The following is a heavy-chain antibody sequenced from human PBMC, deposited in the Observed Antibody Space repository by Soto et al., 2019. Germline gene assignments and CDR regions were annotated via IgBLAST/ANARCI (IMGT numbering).Heavy chain of an antibody. V-gene: IGHV1-2*04. CDR2: INPNSGGT. J-gene: IGHJ6*02. D-gene: IGHD2-2*01. Sequence: GASVKVSCKASGYTFTGYYMHWVRQAPGQGLEWVGWINPNSGGTDYAQKFQGWVTMTRDTSISTAYMELSRLRSDDTAVYYCARDLADCSSTSCYHDGMDVWGQGTTVTVSS. CDR1: GYTFTGYY. CDR3: ARDLADCSSTSCYHDGMDV.